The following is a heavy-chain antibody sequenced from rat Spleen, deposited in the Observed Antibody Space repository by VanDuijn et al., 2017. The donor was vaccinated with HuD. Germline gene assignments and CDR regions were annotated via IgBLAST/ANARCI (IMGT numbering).Heavy chain of an antibody. V-gene: IGHV3-1*01. D-gene: IGHD4-3*01. CDR1: GYSITSNY. CDR3: ARDFGPFGITY. Sequence: EVQLQESGPGLVKPSQSLSLTCSVTGYSITSNYWGWIRKFPGNKMEWIGHISYSGSTNYNPSLKSRISITRDTSKNQFFLQVNSVTTEDTATYSCARDFGPFGITYWGQGVMVTVSS. CDR2: ISYSGST. J-gene: IGHJ2*01.